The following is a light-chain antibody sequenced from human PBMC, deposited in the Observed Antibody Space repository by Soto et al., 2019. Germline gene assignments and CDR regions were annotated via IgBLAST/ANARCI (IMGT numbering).Light chain of an antibody. CDR3: QQYDKWPHT. CDR1: QNLSRN. CDR2: YES. J-gene: IGKJ2*01. V-gene: IGKV3-15*01. Sequence: EMVMTQSPATLSVSPGERATLSCRASQNLSRNLAWYQQQPGQAPRLLIFYESTRATGIPARFSGSGSGTDFTLTISSLQSEDFAVYYCQQYDKWPHTFGQGTKLEIK.